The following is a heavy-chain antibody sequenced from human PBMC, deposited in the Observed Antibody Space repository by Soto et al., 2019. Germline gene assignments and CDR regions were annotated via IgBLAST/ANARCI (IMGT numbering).Heavy chain of an antibody. CDR3: ARVEYYYYYMDV. V-gene: IGHV4-39*01. Sequence: SETLSLTCTVSGGSISSSSYYWDWIRQPPGKGLEWIGSIYYSGSTYYNPSLKSRVTISVDTSKNQFSLKLSSVTAADTAVYYCARVEYYYYYMDVWGKGTTVTVSS. CDR2: IYYSGST. CDR1: GGSISSSSYY. J-gene: IGHJ6*03.